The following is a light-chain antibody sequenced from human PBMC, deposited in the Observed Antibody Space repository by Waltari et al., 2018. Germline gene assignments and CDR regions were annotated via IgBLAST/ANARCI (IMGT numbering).Light chain of an antibody. J-gene: IGKJ5*01. V-gene: IGKV1-33*01. Sequence: DIQMTQSPSSLSASVGDRVSITCQASQDITIYLNWYQQQPGKAPKLLIYDASNLETGVPSRFSGSGFGTDFSLSISSLQPEDIATYYCQQYDNLPVTFGQGTRLEIK. CDR2: DAS. CDR1: QDITIY. CDR3: QQYDNLPVT.